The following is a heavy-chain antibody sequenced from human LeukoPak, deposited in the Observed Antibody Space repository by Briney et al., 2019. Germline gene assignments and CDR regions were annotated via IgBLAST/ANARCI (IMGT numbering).Heavy chain of an antibody. CDR2: IYSRGT. J-gene: IGHJ5*02. V-gene: IGHV4-4*07. CDR1: GGSISSYY. CDR3: ARDSGTTGEVKFDP. Sequence: SETLSLTCTVSGGSISSYYWSWIRQPPGKGLEWIGRIYSRGTTYNPSLKDRATMSADTSRNHVSLTLNSVTAADTAVYYCARDSGTTGEVKFDPWGQGTLVTVSS. D-gene: IGHD3-10*01.